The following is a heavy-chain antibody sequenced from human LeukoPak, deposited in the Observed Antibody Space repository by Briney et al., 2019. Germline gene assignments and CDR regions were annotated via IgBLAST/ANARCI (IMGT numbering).Heavy chain of an antibody. Sequence: GGALRLSCAASGFTFSNYHMSWVRQAPGKGLEGVSYSSTSGYTTYYADSVKGRFTISRDNARNSLYLQMNSLRAEDTAVYYCAREYSGYDGDAFDMWGQGTMVTVSS. J-gene: IGHJ3*02. D-gene: IGHD5-12*01. CDR2: SSTSGYTT. CDR3: AREYSGYDGDAFDM. V-gene: IGHV3-11*04. CDR1: GFTFSNYH.